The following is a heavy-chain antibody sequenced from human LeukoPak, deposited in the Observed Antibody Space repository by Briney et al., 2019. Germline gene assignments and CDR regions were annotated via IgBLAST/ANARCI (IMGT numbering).Heavy chain of an antibody. J-gene: IGHJ6*03. CDR1: GFTFSSYA. D-gene: IGHD6-19*01. CDR3: AKWEGYSSGWVVDYYYYMDV. Sequence: GGSLRLSCAASGFTFSSYAMSWVRQAPGKGLEWVSAISGGGGSTYYADSVKGRFTISRDNSKNTLYLQMNSLRAEDTAVYYCAKWEGYSSGWVVDYYYYMDVWGKGTTVTVSS. CDR2: ISGGGGST. V-gene: IGHV3-23*01.